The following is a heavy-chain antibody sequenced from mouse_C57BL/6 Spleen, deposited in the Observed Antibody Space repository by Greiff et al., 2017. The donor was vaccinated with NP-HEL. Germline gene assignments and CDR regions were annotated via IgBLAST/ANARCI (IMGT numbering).Heavy chain of an antibody. CDR3: ARGNYYGSPFDY. CDR2: FHPYNDDT. CDR1: GYTFTTYP. Sequence: VQRVESGAELVKPGASVKMSCKASGYTFTTYPIEWMKQNHGKSLEWIGNFHPYNDDTKYNEKFKGKATLTVEKSSSTVYLELSRLTSDDSAVYYCARGNYYGSPFDYWGQGTSVTVSS. V-gene: IGHV1-47*01. J-gene: IGHJ4*01. D-gene: IGHD1-1*01.